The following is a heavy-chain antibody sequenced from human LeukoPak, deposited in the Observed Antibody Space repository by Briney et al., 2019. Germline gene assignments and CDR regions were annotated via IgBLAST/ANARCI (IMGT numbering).Heavy chain of an antibody. V-gene: IGHV3-9*01. Sequence: GRSLRLSCAASGFTFDDYAMHWVRQAPGKGLEWVSGISWNSGSIGYADSVKGRFTISRDNAKNSLYLQMNSLRAEDTALYYCAKENGGSWGQGTLVTVSS. D-gene: IGHD1-26*01. CDR1: GFTFDDYA. J-gene: IGHJ4*02. CDR2: ISWNSGSI. CDR3: AKENGGS.